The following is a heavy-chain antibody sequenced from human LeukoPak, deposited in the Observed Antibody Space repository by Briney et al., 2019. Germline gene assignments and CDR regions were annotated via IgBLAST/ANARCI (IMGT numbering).Heavy chain of an antibody. CDR1: GYTFTSYG. CDR3: ARVSAATYYDYVWGSYRLHYFDY. J-gene: IGHJ4*02. D-gene: IGHD3-16*02. Sequence: ASVKVSCKASGYTFTSYGISWVRQAPGQGLEWMGWISAYNGNTNYAQQLQGRVTMTTDTSTSTAYMELRSLRSDDTAVYYCARVSAATYYDYVWGSYRLHYFDYWGQGTLVTVSS. CDR2: ISAYNGNT. V-gene: IGHV1-18*01.